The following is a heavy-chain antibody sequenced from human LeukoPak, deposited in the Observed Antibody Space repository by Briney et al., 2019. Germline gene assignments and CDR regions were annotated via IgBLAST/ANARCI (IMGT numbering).Heavy chain of an antibody. CDR2: IYNENSSGGRT. Sequence: GGSLRLSCAASGFTVRTNYMSWVRQAPGRGLEWVSVIYNENSSGGRTYYADSVKGRFTISRDNSKNTLYLQMNSLRAEDTAVYYCAKGQGLYAPLRNYGMDVWGQGTTVTVSS. CDR1: GFTVRTNY. CDR3: AKGQGLYAPLRNYGMDV. D-gene: IGHD2-2*01. J-gene: IGHJ6*01. V-gene: IGHV3-66*02.